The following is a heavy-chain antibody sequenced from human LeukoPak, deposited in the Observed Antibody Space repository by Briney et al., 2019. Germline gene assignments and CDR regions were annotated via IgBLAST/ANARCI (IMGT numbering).Heavy chain of an antibody. CDR2: ISYDGSNK. D-gene: IGHD3-10*01. J-gene: IGHJ6*04. V-gene: IGHV3-30*18. Sequence: PGRSLRLSCAASGFTFSSYGMHWVRQAPGKGLEWVAVISYDGSNKYYADSVKGRFTISRDNSKNTLYLQMNSLRAEDTAVYYCAKVDPLVCGGTITSGYYYGMDVWGKGTTVTVSS. CDR3: AKVDPLVCGGTITSGYYYGMDV. CDR1: GFTFSSYG.